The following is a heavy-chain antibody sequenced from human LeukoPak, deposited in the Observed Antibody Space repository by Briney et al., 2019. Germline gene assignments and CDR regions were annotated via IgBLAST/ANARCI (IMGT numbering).Heavy chain of an antibody. D-gene: IGHD2-2*01. CDR3: AKALPFKYQLLLLFDY. J-gene: IGHJ4*02. CDR2: ISGSGGST. CDR1: GFTFSSYA. V-gene: IGHV3-23*01. Sequence: GGSLRLSCAASGFTFSSYAMSWVRQAPGKGLEWVSAISGSGGSTYYADSVKGRFTISRDNSKNTLYLQMNSLRAEDTAVYYCAKALPFKYQLLLLFDYWGQGTLVTVSS.